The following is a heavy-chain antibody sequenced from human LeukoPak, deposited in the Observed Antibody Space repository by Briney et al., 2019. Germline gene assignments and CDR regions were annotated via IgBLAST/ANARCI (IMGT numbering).Heavy chain of an antibody. Sequence: GGSLRLSCATSGFTFSTYAMSWVRQAPGKGLEWVSGIRGSGDSTYYADSVKGRFTISRDNSKNTLYLQMNSLRAEDTAVYYCAKGHTDSEWLYFDSWGQGSLVTVSS. CDR2: IRGSGDST. J-gene: IGHJ4*02. V-gene: IGHV3-23*01. CDR3: AKGHTDSEWLYFDS. CDR1: GFTFSTYA. D-gene: IGHD5-12*01.